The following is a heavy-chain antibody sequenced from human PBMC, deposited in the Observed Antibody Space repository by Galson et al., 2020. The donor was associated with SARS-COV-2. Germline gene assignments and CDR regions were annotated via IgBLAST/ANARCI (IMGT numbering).Heavy chain of an antibody. Sequence: SGPTLVKPTQTLTLTSTFSGFSLSTSVMSVSWIRHPPGKALEWLARNDWYDDKYYSTSLTTRLTISKDTSKNQVVLTMTNMDPVDTATYYCARILLDTAMVPTGGWFDPWGKGTLVTVSS. J-gene: IGHJ5*02. V-gene: IGHV2-70*11. CDR3: ARILLDTAMVPTGGWFDP. CDR2: NDWYDDK. CDR1: GFSLSTSVMS. D-gene: IGHD5-18*01.